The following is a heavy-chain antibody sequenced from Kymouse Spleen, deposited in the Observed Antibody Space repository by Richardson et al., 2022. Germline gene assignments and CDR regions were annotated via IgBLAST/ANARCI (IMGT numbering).Heavy chain of an antibody. CDR2: IYYSGST. CDR1: GGSVSSGSYY. D-gene: IGHD6-6*01. CDR3: AREESIAARRYFDY. J-gene: IGHJ4*02. V-gene: IGHV4-61*01. Sequence: QVQLQESGPGLVKPSETLSLTCTVSGGSVSSGSYYWSWIRQPPGKGLEWIGYIYYSGSTNYNPSLKSRVTISVDTSKNQFSLKLSSVTAADTAVYYCAREESIAARRYFDYWGQGTLVTVSS.